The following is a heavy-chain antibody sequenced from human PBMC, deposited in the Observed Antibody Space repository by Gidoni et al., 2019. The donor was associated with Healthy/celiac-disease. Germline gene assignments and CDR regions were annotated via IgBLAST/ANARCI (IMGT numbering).Heavy chain of an antibody. CDR1: VGSISSGDYY. D-gene: IGHD2-15*01. CDR3: ARGPIYCSGGSCYSGTKNWFDP. Sequence: QVQLQESGPGLVKPSQTLSLTCTVSVGSISSGDYYWSWIRQPPVKGLEWIGYIYYSGSTYYNPSLMSRVTISVDTSKIQFSLKLSSVTAADTAVYYCARGPIYCSGGSCYSGTKNWFDPWGQGTLVTVSS. V-gene: IGHV4-30-4*01. CDR2: IYYSGST. J-gene: IGHJ5*02.